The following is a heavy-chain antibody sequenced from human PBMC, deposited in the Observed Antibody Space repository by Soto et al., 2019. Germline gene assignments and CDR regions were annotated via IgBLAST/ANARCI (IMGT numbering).Heavy chain of an antibody. CDR2: IYYSGST. CDR1: GGSISSGGYY. Sequence: QVQLQESGPGLVKPSQTLSLTCTVSGGSISSGGYYWSWIRQHPGKGLEWIGYIYYSGSTYYNPSLTSRVTIAVHTSKNQFSLKLSSVTAADTAVYYCARGDYYDSSGYYSDYWGQGTLVTVSS. J-gene: IGHJ4*02. V-gene: IGHV4-31*03. CDR3: ARGDYYDSSGYYSDY. D-gene: IGHD3-22*01.